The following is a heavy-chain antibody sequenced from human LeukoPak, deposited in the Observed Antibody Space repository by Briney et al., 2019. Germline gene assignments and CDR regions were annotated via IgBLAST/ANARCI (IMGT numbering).Heavy chain of an antibody. V-gene: IGHV4-34*01. Sequence: SETLSLTCTVSGGSISSYYWSWIRQPPGKGLEWIGEINHSGSTNYNPSLKSRVTISVDTSKNQFSLKLSSVTAADTAVYYCARGQHCSSTSCYILDDYWGQGTLVTVSS. CDR3: ARGQHCSSTSCYILDDY. CDR1: GGSISSYY. D-gene: IGHD2-2*02. J-gene: IGHJ4*02. CDR2: INHSGST.